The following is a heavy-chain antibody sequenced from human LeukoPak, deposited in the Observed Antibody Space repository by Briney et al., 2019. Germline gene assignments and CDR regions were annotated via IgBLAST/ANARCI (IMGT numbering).Heavy chain of an antibody. CDR2: ISVYNGNT. Sequence: ASVKVSCKASGYTSSSYGISWVRQAPGQGLEWMGWISVYNGNTKYAQKFQGRVTMTTDTFTSTAYMEVTSLRSDDTAVYYCARDQYDSVWDSHRPYFDYWGQGTLVTVSS. CDR1: GYTSSSYG. D-gene: IGHD3-16*02. J-gene: IGHJ4*02. CDR3: ARDQYDSVWDSHRPYFDY. V-gene: IGHV1-18*01.